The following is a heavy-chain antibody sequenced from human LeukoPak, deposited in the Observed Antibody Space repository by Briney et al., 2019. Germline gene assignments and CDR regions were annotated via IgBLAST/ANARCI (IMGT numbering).Heavy chain of an antibody. Sequence: GGSLRPSCAASGFTFSSYAMSWVRQAPGKGLEWVSAITTSGRSTYYADSVKGRFTISRDNSKNMLFLQMNSLRAEDTAVYYCAREMKLRDTVTTTDYWGQGTLVTVSS. D-gene: IGHD4-11*01. CDR3: AREMKLRDTVTTTDY. CDR1: GFTFSSYA. CDR2: ITTSGRST. J-gene: IGHJ4*02. V-gene: IGHV3-23*01.